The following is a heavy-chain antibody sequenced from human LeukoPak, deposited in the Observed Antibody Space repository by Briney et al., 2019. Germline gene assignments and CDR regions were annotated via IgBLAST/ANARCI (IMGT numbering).Heavy chain of an antibody. CDR3: ARDYYDSSGYYYPNRDAFDI. Sequence: GASVKVSCKASGYTFTSYGISWVRQAPGQGLEWMGWISAYNGNTNYAQKLQGRVTMTTDTSTSTAYMELRSLRSDDTAVYYCARDYYDSSGYYYPNRDAFDIWGQGTIVTVSS. CDR1: GYTFTSYG. V-gene: IGHV1-18*01. J-gene: IGHJ3*02. D-gene: IGHD3-22*01. CDR2: ISAYNGNT.